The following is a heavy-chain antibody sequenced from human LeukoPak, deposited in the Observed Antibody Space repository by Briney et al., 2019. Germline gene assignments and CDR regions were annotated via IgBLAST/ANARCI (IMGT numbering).Heavy chain of an antibody. D-gene: IGHD3-3*01. CDR1: GGSISSGDYY. V-gene: IGHV4-30-4*02. Sequence: SETLSLTCTVSGGSISSGDYYWSWIRQPPGKGLEWIGYIYYSGSTYYNPSLKSRVTISVDSSKNQVSLMLSSVTAADTAVYYCAGNEFWSGYYRLRYWGQGNLVTVSS. CDR3: AGNEFWSGYYRLRY. CDR2: IYYSGST. J-gene: IGHJ4*02.